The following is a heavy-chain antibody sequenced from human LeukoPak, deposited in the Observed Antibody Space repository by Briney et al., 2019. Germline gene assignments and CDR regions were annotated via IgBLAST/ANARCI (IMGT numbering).Heavy chain of an antibody. J-gene: IGHJ6*04. CDR2: IYYSGST. V-gene: IGHV4-39*01. CDR1: GGSISSSSYY. Sequence: SETLSLTCTVSGGSISSSSYYWGWIRQPPGKGLEWIGSIYYSGSTYYNPSLKSRVTISVDTSKNQFSLKLTSVTAADTAVYYCAELGITMIGGVWGKGTTVTISS. D-gene: IGHD3-10*02. CDR3: AELGITMIGGV.